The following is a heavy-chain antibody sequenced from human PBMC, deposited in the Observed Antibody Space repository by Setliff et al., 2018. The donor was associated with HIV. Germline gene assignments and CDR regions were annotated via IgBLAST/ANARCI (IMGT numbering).Heavy chain of an antibody. J-gene: IGHJ4*02. V-gene: IGHV4-4*08. CDR1: GGSISSYY. D-gene: IGHD6-6*01. Sequence: PSETLSLTCTVSGGSISSYYWSWIRQPPGKGLEWIGYIYTSGSTNYNPSLKSRVTISVGTSKNQFSLKLSSVTAADTAVYYCARGYSSSSFILWGQGTLVTVSS. CDR2: IYTSGST. CDR3: ARGYSSSSFIL.